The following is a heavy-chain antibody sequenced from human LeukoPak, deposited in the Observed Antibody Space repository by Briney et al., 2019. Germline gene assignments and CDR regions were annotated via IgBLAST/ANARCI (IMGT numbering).Heavy chain of an antibody. CDR3: AKAFLWFGELPGADY. Sequence: GSLRPSCAASGFTFSNYDIHWVRQAPGKGLEWVAVISSDGSNKYYADSVKGRFTISRDNSKNTLYLQMNSLRAEDTAVYYCAKAFLWFGELPGADYWGQGTLVTVSS. D-gene: IGHD3-10*01. CDR2: ISSDGSNK. V-gene: IGHV3-30*18. CDR1: GFTFSNYD. J-gene: IGHJ4*02.